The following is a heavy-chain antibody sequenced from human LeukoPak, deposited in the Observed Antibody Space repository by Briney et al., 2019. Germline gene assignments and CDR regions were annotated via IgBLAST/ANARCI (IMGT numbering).Heavy chain of an antibody. Sequence: SETLSLTCAVYGGSLSGSYWSWIRQPPGQGLEWIGEINHSGSANYNPSLKSRVTLLIDKSKNQFSLNLNSVTAADTAVYYCARARRDSGYYKVDYWGQGTLVTVSS. D-gene: IGHD3-3*01. V-gene: IGHV4-34*01. J-gene: IGHJ4*02. CDR2: INHSGSA. CDR1: GGSLSGSY. CDR3: ARARRDSGYYKVDY.